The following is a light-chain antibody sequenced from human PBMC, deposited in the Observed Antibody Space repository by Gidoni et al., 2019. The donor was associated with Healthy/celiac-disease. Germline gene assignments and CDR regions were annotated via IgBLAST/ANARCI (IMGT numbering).Light chain of an antibody. V-gene: IGKV3-15*01. CDR2: GAS. CDR3: QQYNNWPPVT. CDR1: QSVSSN. J-gene: IGKJ2*01. Sequence: EIVMTQSPATLSVSPGERATLSCRASQSVSSNLACYQQKPGQAPRLLIYGASTRATVIPARFSGSGSGTEFTLTISSLQSEDFAVYYCQQYNNWPPVTFGQGTKLEIK.